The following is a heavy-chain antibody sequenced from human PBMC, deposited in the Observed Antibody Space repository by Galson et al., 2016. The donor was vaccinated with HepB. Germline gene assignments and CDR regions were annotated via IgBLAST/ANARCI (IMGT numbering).Heavy chain of an antibody. D-gene: IGHD1-7*01. J-gene: IGHJ4*02. CDR3: ARAGLGTKASFEH. Sequence: ETLSLPCTVSDGSISSSDFSWGWIRQAPGKGLECIGTVYRGRAYYNPSPEGRVAISVGVSTDVFSLKLTSLTAADTGVYYCARAGLGTKASFEHWGQGTLVAVSS. V-gene: IGHV4-39*01. CDR2: VYRGRA. CDR1: DGSISSSDFS.